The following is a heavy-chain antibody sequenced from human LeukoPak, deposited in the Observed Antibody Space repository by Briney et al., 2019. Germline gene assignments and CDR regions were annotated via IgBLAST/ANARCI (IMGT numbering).Heavy chain of an antibody. V-gene: IGHV3-23*01. J-gene: IGHJ4*02. Sequence: PGGSLRLSCAASGFTFSSYAMSWVRQAPGKGLEWVSAISGSGGSTYYADSVKGRFTISRDNSKNTLYLQLNSMRAEDTAVYYCAKAARPRLVGHRPYYFDYWGQGTLVTVSS. CDR1: GFTFSSYA. D-gene: IGHD6-25*01. CDR2: ISGSGGST. CDR3: AKAARPRLVGHRPYYFDY.